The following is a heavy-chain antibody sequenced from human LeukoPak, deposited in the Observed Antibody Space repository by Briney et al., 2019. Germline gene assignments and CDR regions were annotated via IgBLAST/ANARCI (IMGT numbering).Heavy chain of an antibody. D-gene: IGHD6-6*01. CDR2: VSYDGSNK. CDR1: GFTFSSYA. CDR3: ARPSMQLGGAAFAI. Sequence: QPGGSLRLSCAASGFTFSSYALHWVRQAPGKGLEWVAVVSYDGSNKYYADSVKGRFTISRDNSKNTLYLQLSSLRAEDTAVYYCARPSMQLGGAAFAIWGQGTMVTVSS. V-gene: IGHV3-30-3*01. J-gene: IGHJ3*02.